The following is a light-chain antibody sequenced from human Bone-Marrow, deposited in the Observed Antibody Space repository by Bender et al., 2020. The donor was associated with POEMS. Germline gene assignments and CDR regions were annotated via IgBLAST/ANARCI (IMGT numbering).Light chain of an antibody. CDR1: SSNTGSGYD. V-gene: IGLV1-40*01. Sequence: QSVLTQPPSVSGAPGQRVTISCTGSSSNTGSGYDINWYQHLPGTAPKLLLSGNNNRPSGVPDRFSGSKSGTSAFLAIAGLQAEDEGDYYCQSYDNSLGGWVFGGGTKLTVL. CDR2: GNN. J-gene: IGLJ3*02. CDR3: QSYDNSLGGWV.